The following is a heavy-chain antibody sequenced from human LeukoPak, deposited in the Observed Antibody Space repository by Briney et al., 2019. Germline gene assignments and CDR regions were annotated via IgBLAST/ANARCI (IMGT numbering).Heavy chain of an antibody. J-gene: IGHJ6*03. CDR1: GYTFTGYY. CDR2: INPNSGGT. V-gene: IGHV1-2*02. CDR3: ARDIAAAGTYYYYYMDV. D-gene: IGHD6-13*01. Sequence: GASVKVSCKASGYTFTGYYMHWVRQAPGQGLEWMGWINPNSGGTNYAQKFQGRVTMTRDTSISTAYMELSRLRSDDTAVYYCARDIAAAGTYYYYYMDVWGKGTTVTVPS.